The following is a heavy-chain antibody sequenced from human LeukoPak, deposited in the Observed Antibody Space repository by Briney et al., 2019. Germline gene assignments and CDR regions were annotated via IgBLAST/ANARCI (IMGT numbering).Heavy chain of an antibody. CDR3: ARPSNAYCGGDCYSDIGY. D-gene: IGHD2-21*02. V-gene: IGHV3-23*01. CDR1: GFTFSSYA. CDR2: ISGSGGST. J-gene: IGHJ4*02. Sequence: GGSLRLSCAASGFTFSSYAMSWVRQARGKGLEWVSAISGSGGSTYYADSVKGRFTISRDNSKNTLYLQMNSLRAEDTAVYYCARPSNAYCGGDCYSDIGYWGQGTLVTVSS.